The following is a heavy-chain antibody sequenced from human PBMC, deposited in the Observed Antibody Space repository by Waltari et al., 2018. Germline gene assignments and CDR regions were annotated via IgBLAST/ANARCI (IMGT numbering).Heavy chain of an antibody. CDR3: ARGYSDDGGEYFQH. CDR1: GVSISDYY. V-gene: IGHV4-4*07. J-gene: IGHJ1*01. CDR2: VYTTGTN. D-gene: IGHD3-16*01. Sequence: QVQLQESGPRLVEPWETLSLTCRISGVSISDYYWSWIRQPAGKGLEFIGRVYTTGTNDYNPSLRSRATVSVDKSKNHFSLSLTSVTAADTSIYYCARGYSDDGGEYFQHWGQGTLVSVSS.